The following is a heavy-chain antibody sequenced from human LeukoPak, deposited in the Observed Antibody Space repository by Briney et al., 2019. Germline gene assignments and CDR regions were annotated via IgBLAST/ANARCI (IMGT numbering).Heavy chain of an antibody. CDR1: GASISSTTYY. J-gene: IGHJ3*02. V-gene: IGHV4-39*07. Sequence: SETLSLTCTVSGASISSTTYYWGWIRQPPRKGLEWIASIYYSGSAYYNPSLKSRVTISVDTSKNQFSLKLSSVTAADTAVYYCARGRYYYDSSGYFEDAFDIWGQGTMVTVSS. CDR3: ARGRYYYDSSGYFEDAFDI. CDR2: IYYSGSA. D-gene: IGHD3-22*01.